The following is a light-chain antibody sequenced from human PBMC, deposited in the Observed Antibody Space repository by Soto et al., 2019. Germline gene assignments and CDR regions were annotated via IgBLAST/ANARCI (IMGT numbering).Light chain of an antibody. Sequence: DIQMTQSPSSLSASVVYSVTITCRATQNTNRFLNWYQQKPGKAPKLLIYGASTLQSGVPSRFSGTGSGTDFTLTITSLQPEDSATYYCQQTYNTPWTFGQGPRWIS. CDR1: QNTNRF. CDR3: QQTYNTPWT. V-gene: IGKV1-39*01. J-gene: IGKJ1*01. CDR2: GAS.